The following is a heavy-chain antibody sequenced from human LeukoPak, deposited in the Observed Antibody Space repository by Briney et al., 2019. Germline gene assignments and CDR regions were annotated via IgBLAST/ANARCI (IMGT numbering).Heavy chain of an antibody. V-gene: IGHV3-53*01. D-gene: IGHD3-10*01. CDR1: GFSVNNNY. CDR2: IDNFGNT. CDR3: AGGTYYGSGSRPGYLDY. Sequence: GGSLRLSCAASGFSVNNNYMNWVRQSPGQGLEWVSTIDNFGNTDYADSVKVRFSISRDSSKNTAYLQMNSLRAEDTATYFCAGGTYYGSGSRPGYLDYWGLGTLVTVSS. J-gene: IGHJ4*02.